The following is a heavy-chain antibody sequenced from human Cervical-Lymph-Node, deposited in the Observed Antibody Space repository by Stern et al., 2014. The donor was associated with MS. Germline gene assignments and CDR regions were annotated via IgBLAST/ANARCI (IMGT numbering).Heavy chain of an antibody. D-gene: IGHD3-10*01. CDR1: AYTITDYY. CDR2: INPHSGGT. V-gene: IGHV1-2*02. CDR3: ARGGGYSYSTLDY. J-gene: IGHJ4*02. Sequence: QVQLVQSGAEVKKPGASVKVSCKASAYTITDYYTHWVRQAPGHGLEWMGWINPHSGGTYSAQKFQGRLTMTRDTSISTAYMELSSLRSDDTAVYYCARGGGYSYSTLDYWGQGTQVTVSS.